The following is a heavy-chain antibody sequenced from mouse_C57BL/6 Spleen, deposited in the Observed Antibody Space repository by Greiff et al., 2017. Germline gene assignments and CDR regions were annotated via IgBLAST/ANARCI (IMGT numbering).Heavy chain of an antibody. J-gene: IGHJ2*01. D-gene: IGHD1-1*01. CDR2: IDPSDSYT. V-gene: IGHV1-69*01. CDR3: ARSGDYYGSSSPFDY. Sequence: VQLQQSGAELVMPGASVKLSCKASGYTFTSYWMHWVKQRPGQGLEWIGEIDPSDSYTNYNQKFKGKSTLTVDKSSSTAYMQLSSLTSEDSAVYYCARSGDYYGSSSPFDYWGQGTTLTVSS. CDR1: GYTFTSYW.